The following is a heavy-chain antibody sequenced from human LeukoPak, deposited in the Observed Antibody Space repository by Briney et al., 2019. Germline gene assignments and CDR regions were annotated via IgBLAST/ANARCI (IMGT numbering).Heavy chain of an antibody. D-gene: IGHD3-22*01. CDR1: GFTFSSYG. V-gene: IGHV3-30*02. CDR2: IRYDGSNK. Sequence: GGSLRLSCAASGFTFSSYGMHWVRQAPGKGLEWVAFIRYDGSNKYYADSVKGRFTISRDNAKNSLYLQMNSLRAEDTAVYYCARVDSSGFYAFDIWGQGTMVTVSS. J-gene: IGHJ3*02. CDR3: ARVDSSGFYAFDI.